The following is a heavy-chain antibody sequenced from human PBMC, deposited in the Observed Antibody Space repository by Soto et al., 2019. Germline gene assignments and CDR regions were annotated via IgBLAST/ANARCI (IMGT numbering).Heavy chain of an antibody. CDR2: IYSGGST. Sequence: GGSLRLSCAASGFTVSSNYMSWVRQAPGKGLEWVSVIYSGGSTYYADSVKGRYTISRDNSENTLYFQLNSLRAEDTAVYYCAMGYDSSGYYFGYWGQGTLVTVSS. D-gene: IGHD3-22*01. CDR1: GFTVSSNY. CDR3: AMGYDSSGYYFGY. J-gene: IGHJ4*02. V-gene: IGHV3-66*01.